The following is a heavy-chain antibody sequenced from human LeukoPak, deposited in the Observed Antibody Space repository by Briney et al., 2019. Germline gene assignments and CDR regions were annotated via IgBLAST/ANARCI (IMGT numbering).Heavy chain of an antibody. CDR1: GYTFTGYL. J-gene: IGHJ4*02. Sequence: ASVKVSCKASGYTFTGYLIHWVRQAPGQGLEWMGWINPNSGGTNYAQKFQGRVTMTRDTSISTAYMELSRLTPDDTAVYYCAREYYSISDYWGQGALVTVSS. CDR3: AREYYSISDY. CDR2: INPNSGGT. D-gene: IGHD2-21*01. V-gene: IGHV1-2*02.